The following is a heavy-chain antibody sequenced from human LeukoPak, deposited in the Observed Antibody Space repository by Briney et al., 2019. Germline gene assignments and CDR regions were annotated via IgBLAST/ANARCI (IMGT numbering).Heavy chain of an antibody. CDR3: ASSGLRLGELSFDY. V-gene: IGHV4-4*02. Sequence: SGTLSLTCAVSGGSISSSNWWSWVRQPPGKGLEWIGEIYHGGSTNYNPSLKSRVTISVDKSKNQFSLKLSSVTAADTAVYYCASSGLRLGELSFDYWGQGTLVTVSS. J-gene: IGHJ4*02. CDR1: GGSISSSNW. CDR2: IYHGGST. D-gene: IGHD3-16*02.